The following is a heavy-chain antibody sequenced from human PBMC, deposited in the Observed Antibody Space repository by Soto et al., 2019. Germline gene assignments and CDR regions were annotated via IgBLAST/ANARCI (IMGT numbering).Heavy chain of an antibody. CDR1: GFTFSSYS. Sequence: GGSLILSCAASGFTFSSYSMSWVRQAPGKGLVWVSGINSDGSSTSYADSVKGRFTISRDNAKNTLYLQMNSLRAEDTAVYYCARAGQYSGYDLDAFDIRGQGTMVTVSS. J-gene: IGHJ3*02. CDR3: ARAGQYSGYDLDAFDI. V-gene: IGHV3-74*01. D-gene: IGHD5-12*01. CDR2: INSDGSST.